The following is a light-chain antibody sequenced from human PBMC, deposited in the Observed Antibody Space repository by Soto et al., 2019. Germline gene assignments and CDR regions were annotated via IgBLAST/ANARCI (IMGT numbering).Light chain of an antibody. V-gene: IGKV3-20*01. CDR1: QSVSGSY. CDR3: QQYNSYSPT. J-gene: IGKJ1*01. CDR2: GAS. Sequence: EIVLTQSPGTLSLSPGERATLSCRASQSVSGSYLAWYQQKPGQAPRLLIYGASSRATGIPDRFSGSGSGTDFTITISSLQPDDFATYYCQQYNSYSPTFGQGTKVEIK.